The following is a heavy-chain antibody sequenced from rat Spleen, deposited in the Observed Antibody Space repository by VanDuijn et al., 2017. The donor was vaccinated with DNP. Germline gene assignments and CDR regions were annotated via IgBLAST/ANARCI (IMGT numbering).Heavy chain of an antibody. CDR3: VSLRDFDY. CDR2: IKAKSKNYAT. Sequence: EVQVLESGGGLVQPGNSLKLSCVTSGFTFSSAWMSWFRQFPEKRLEWIARIKAKSKNYATEYTESVKGRFTISRDDSKSSIYLQMNNLKEEDTAIYYCVSLRDFDYWGQGVMVTVSS. CDR1: GFTFSSAW. V-gene: IGHV6-6*01. J-gene: IGHJ2*01.